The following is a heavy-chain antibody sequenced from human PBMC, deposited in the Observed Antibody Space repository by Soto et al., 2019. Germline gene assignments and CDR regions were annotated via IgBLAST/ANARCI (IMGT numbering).Heavy chain of an antibody. CDR2: ISAYNGNT. Sequence: GASVKVSCKASGGTFSSYAISWVRQAPGQGLEWMGWISAYNGNTNYAQKLQGRVTMTTDTSTSTAYMELRSLRSDDTAVYYCARDLRGNWFDPWGQGTLVTVSS. CDR1: GGTFSSYA. J-gene: IGHJ5*02. V-gene: IGHV1-18*01. D-gene: IGHD3-10*01. CDR3: ARDLRGNWFDP.